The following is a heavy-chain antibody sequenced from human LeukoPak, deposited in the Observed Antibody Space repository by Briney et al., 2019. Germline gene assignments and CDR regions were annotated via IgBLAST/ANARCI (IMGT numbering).Heavy chain of an antibody. Sequence: PVKVSCKASGGTFSSYAISWVRQAPGQGLEWMGRIIPIFGTANYAQKFQGRVTITTDESTSTAYMELSSLRSEDTAVYYCARGVTSKPLDYWGQGTLVTVSS. D-gene: IGHD2-21*02. CDR2: IIPIFGTA. J-gene: IGHJ4*02. V-gene: IGHV1-69*05. CDR1: GGTFSSYA. CDR3: ARGVTSKPLDY.